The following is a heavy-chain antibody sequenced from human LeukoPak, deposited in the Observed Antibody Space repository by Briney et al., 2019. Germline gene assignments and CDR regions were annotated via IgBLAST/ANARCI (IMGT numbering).Heavy chain of an antibody. CDR2: ISGSGGST. CDR1: GFTFSSYA. V-gene: IGHV3-23*01. D-gene: IGHD3-3*01. CDR3: AKDLPSVNYDFWSGYYDY. Sequence: GGSLRLSCAASGFTFSSYAMNWVRQAPGKGLEWVSAISGSGGSTYYADSVKGRFTISRDNSKNTLHLQMNSLRAEDTAVYYCAKDLPSVNYDFWSGYYDYWGQGTLVTVSS. J-gene: IGHJ4*02.